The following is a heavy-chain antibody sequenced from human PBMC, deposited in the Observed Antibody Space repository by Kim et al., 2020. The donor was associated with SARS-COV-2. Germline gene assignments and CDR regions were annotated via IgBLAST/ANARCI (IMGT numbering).Heavy chain of an antibody. CDR2: IYSGGST. CDR1: GFTVSSNY. D-gene: IGHD6-13*01. CDR3: ARVRAAAVYN. Sequence: GGSLRLSCAASGFTVSSNYMSWVRQAPGKGLEWVSVIYSGGSTYYADSVKGRFTISRDNPKNTLYLQMNSLRAEDTAVYYCARVRAAAVYNWGQGTLVTVSS. J-gene: IGHJ4*02. V-gene: IGHV3-53*01.